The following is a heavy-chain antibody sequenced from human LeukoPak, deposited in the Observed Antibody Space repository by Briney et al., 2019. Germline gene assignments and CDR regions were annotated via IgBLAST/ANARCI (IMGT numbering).Heavy chain of an antibody. J-gene: IGHJ4*02. Sequence: PGGSLRLSCAASGFTFSNYEMNWVRQAPGKGLEWVSYISSSGRTIYYADSVKGRFTISRDNAKNPLYLQMNSLRTEDTAVYYCASSTAIGYWGQGTLVTVSS. CDR1: GFTFSNYE. V-gene: IGHV3-48*03. CDR2: ISSSGRTI. CDR3: ASSTAIGY.